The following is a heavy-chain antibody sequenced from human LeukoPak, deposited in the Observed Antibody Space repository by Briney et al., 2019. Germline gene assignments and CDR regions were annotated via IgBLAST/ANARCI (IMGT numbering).Heavy chain of an antibody. CDR1: GFTYSGSG. CDR2: IRTKANSYAT. D-gene: IGHD2-2*01. CDR3: TSCGRTRCAVDSIDF. J-gene: IGHJ4*02. V-gene: IGHV3-73*01. Sequence: PGGSLRLSCATSGFTYSGSGVHWVRQASGKGLEWVGRIRTKANSYATAYAESVKGRFTISRDDSKSTAYLQMNSLKIEDTAVYYCTSCGRTRCAVDSIDFWGQGTLVTVSS.